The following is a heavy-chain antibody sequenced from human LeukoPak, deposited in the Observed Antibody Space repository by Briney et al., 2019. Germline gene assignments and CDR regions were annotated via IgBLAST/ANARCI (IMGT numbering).Heavy chain of an antibody. CDR2: ISAYNGNT. CDR1: GYTFTSYG. Sequence: ASVKVSCKASGYTFTSYGISWVRQAPGQGLEWMGWISAYNGNTNYAQKLQGRVTMTTDTSTSTAYMELRSLRSDDTAVYYCARDLSTSSSWYVQRNDAFDIWGQGTMVTVSS. D-gene: IGHD6-13*01. J-gene: IGHJ3*02. V-gene: IGHV1-18*01. CDR3: ARDLSTSSSWYVQRNDAFDI.